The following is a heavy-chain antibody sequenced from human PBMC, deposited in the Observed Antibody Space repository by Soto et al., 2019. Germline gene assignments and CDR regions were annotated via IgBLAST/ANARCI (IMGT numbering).Heavy chain of an antibody. Sequence: PGESLKISCQGSGYSFTSYWIAWVRQMPGKGLDWMGIIYPGDSDTRYSPSFQGQVTMSADKSINAAYLQWSSLKASDTAMYYCARPIVIYDSSGSYLVDYFEFWGQGTRVTVSS. J-gene: IGHJ4*02. D-gene: IGHD3-22*01. V-gene: IGHV5-51*01. CDR2: IYPGDSDT. CDR1: GYSFTSYW. CDR3: ARPIVIYDSSGSYLVDYFEF.